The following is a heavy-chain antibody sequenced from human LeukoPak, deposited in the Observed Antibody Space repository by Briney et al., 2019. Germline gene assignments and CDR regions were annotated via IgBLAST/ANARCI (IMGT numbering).Heavy chain of an antibody. Sequence: GGSLRLSCAASGFTVSSNYMNWVRQAPGKGLEWVSAIYGGGSPYYADSVKGRFTISRDNSKNTLYLQMNRLRAEDTAVYYCARDLNTARFDYWGQGTLVTVSS. CDR1: GFTVSSNY. CDR3: ARDLNTARFDY. V-gene: IGHV3-66*01. CDR2: IYGGGSP. J-gene: IGHJ4*02. D-gene: IGHD5-18*01.